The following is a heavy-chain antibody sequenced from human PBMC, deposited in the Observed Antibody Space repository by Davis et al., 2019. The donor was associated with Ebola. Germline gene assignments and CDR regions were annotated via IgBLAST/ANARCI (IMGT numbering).Heavy chain of an antibody. J-gene: IGHJ6*02. Sequence: PGGSLRLSCAASGFTFSGYWMHWVRQAPGKGLVWVSRINSDGSSTTYADSVKGRFTISRDNAKNTLYLQMNSLRAEDTAVYYCVRRGGSSGGYGLDVWGQGTTVTVSS. V-gene: IGHV3-74*01. CDR2: INSDGSST. D-gene: IGHD6-19*01. CDR1: GFTFSGYW. CDR3: VRRGGSSGGYGLDV.